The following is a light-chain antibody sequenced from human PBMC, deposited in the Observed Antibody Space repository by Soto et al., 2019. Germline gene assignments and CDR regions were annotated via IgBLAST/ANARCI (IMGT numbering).Light chain of an antibody. CDR3: QQFNSYPLT. V-gene: IGKV1-13*02. J-gene: IGKJ4*01. CDR2: DAS. CDR1: QGISSA. Sequence: AIQLTQSPSSLSASVGDRVTITCRASQGISSALAWYQQKPGKATKLLIYDASSLESGVPSRFSPSGSGTDFTLTISSLQPEDFATYYCQQFNSYPLTFGGGTKVEIK.